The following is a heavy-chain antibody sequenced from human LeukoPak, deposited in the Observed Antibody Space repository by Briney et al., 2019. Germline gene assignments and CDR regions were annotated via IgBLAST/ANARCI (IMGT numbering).Heavy chain of an antibody. CDR3: AAGGGIAAAGTLNYYYYYMDV. Sequence: SVKLSRKASVGTFSSYAISWGRQAPGQRLEWMGGSIPIFGTANYAQKFQGRVTITSDKSTSAAYMEVSSLSSEDMDVYYCAAGGGIAAAGTLNYYYYYMDVWGKGTTVTVS. J-gene: IGHJ6*03. V-gene: IGHV1-69*06. CDR2: SIPIFGTA. CDR1: VGTFSSYA. D-gene: IGHD6-13*01.